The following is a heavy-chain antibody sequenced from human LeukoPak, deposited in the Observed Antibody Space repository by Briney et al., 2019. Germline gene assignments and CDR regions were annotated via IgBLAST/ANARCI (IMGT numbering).Heavy chain of an antibody. CDR1: RGTFSSYA. V-gene: IGHV1-69*04. CDR3: ARDYYGSGSIYYYYYGMDV. CDR2: IIPILGIA. J-gene: IGHJ6*02. Sequence: ASVKVSCKASRGTFSSYAISWVRQAPGQGLEWMGRIIPILGIANYAQKFQGRVTITADKSTSTAYMELSSLRSAETRLYYRARDYYGSGSIYYYYYGMDVWGQGTTVTVSS. D-gene: IGHD3-10*01.